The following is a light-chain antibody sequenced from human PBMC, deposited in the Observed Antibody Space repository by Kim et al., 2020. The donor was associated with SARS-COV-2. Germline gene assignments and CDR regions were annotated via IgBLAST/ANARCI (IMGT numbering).Light chain of an antibody. J-gene: IGKJ4*01. Sequence: DIQMTQSPSSLSASVGDRVTITCQASQDIGNSVNWYQQKPGKAPEFLIYDVSNLEKGVPARFSGSGSGTDFTLTISRLQPEDYATYYCQQYHTLPLTFGGGTKVDIK. CDR1: QDIGNS. CDR2: DVS. CDR3: QQYHTLPLT. V-gene: IGKV1-33*01.